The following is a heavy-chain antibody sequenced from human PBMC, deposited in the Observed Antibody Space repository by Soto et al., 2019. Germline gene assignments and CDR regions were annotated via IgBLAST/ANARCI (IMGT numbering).Heavy chain of an antibody. V-gene: IGHV1-18*01. Sequence: QVQLVQSGAEVKKPGASVKVSCKASGYTFTSYGISWVRQAPGQGLEWMGWISAYNGNTNYAQKLQGRVPMPTDTSTRTAYMELRSVRSDDTAVYYCAREARVAAAEEYYCYGMDVWGQGTTVTVSS. CDR1: GYTFTSYG. D-gene: IGHD6-25*01. CDR2: ISAYNGNT. J-gene: IGHJ6*02. CDR3: AREARVAAAEEYYCYGMDV.